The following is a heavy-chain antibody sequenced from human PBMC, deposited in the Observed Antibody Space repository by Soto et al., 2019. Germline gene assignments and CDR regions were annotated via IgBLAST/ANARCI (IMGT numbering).Heavy chain of an antibody. D-gene: IGHD3-3*01. V-gene: IGHV3-20*04. CDR2: INCSGGST. CDR1: GFTFDDYG. J-gene: IGHJ3*02. Sequence: GGSLRLSCAASGFTFDDYGMTWVRQAPGKGLEWVSGINCSGGSTGYADSVKGRFTISRDNAKNTLYLQMNSLRAENTAVYYCAKGGIGRFLEWLAHAFDIWGQGTMVTVSS. CDR3: AKGGIGRFLEWLAHAFDI.